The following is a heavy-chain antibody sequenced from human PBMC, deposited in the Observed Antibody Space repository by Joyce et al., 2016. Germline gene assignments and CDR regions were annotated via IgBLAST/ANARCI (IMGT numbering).Heavy chain of an antibody. V-gene: IGHV3-30*15. D-gene: IGHD7-27*01. CDR2: SSYDVNIR. CDR3: ARGLTGDTGYLDY. CDR1: GFDFGTYA. Sequence: QLVESGGGVVQPGETLRVSCTGSGFDFGTYAIHWVRQAPGKGLEGGSLSSYDVNIRHYSDSVKGRFSISRDNSKNTLNLQMSSLRPDDTAVYYCARGLTGDTGYLDYWGQGTLVTVSS. J-gene: IGHJ4*02.